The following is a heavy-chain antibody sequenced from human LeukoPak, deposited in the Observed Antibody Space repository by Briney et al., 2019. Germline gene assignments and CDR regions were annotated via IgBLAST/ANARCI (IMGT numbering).Heavy chain of an antibody. CDR2: IWNDGSNK. CDR3: ARDRGDV. V-gene: IGHV3-33*01. D-gene: IGHD2-15*01. Sequence: GGSLRLSCAASGFTFSSYGMHWVRQAPGMGLEWVAVIWNDGSNKYYADSVQGRFTISRDNSKNTLYLQMNSLRAEDTAVYYCARDRGDVWGQGTTVTVSS. J-gene: IGHJ6*02. CDR1: GFTFSSYG.